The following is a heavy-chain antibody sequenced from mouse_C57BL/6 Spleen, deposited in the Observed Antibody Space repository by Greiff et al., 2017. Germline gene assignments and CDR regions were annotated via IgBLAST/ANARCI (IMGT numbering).Heavy chain of an antibody. CDR2: IDPSDSDT. J-gene: IGHJ2*01. D-gene: IGHD1-1*01. V-gene: IGHV1-52*01. CDR3: ARTTVVEDYFDY. Sequence: VQLQQPGAELVRPGSSVKLSCKASGYTFTSYWMHWVKQRPIQGLEWIGNIDPSDSDTHYNQKFKDKATLTVDKSSSTAYMQLSSLTSEDSAVYYCARTTVVEDYFDYWGQGTTLTVSS. CDR1: GYTFTSYW.